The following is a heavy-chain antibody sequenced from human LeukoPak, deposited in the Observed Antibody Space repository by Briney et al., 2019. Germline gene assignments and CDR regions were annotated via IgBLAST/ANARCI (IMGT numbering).Heavy chain of an antibody. Sequence: PSETLSLTCTVSGGSISSYYWSWIRQPPGKGLEWIGHIYYSGSTNYNPSLKSRVTISVDTSKNQFSLKLSSVTAADTAVYYCARSSPEGGDAFDIWGQGTMVTVSS. J-gene: IGHJ3*02. CDR2: IYYSGST. V-gene: IGHV4-59*01. CDR1: GGSISSYY. CDR3: ARSSPEGGDAFDI. D-gene: IGHD2-15*01.